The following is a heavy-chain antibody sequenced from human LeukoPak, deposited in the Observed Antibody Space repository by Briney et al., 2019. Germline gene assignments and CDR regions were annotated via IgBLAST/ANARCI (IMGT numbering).Heavy chain of an antibody. CDR3: ARVYRTHIVVVPAADDYYGIDV. Sequence: SVKVSCKASGGTFSSYAISWVRQAPGQGLEWMGGIIPIFGTANYAQKFQGRVTITADESTSTAYMELSSLRSEDTAVYYCARVYRTHIVVVPAADDYYGIDVWGQGTTVTVSS. J-gene: IGHJ6*02. D-gene: IGHD2-2*01. V-gene: IGHV1-69*13. CDR2: IIPIFGTA. CDR1: GGTFSSYA.